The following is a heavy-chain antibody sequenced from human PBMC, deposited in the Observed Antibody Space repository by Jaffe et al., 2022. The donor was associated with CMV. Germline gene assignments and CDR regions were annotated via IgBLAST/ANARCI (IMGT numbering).Heavy chain of an antibody. J-gene: IGHJ4*02. CDR3: AKLPGIAVAGSQLYYFDY. D-gene: IGHD6-19*01. CDR1: GFTFSSYG. V-gene: IGHV3-30*18. Sequence: QVQLVESGGGVVQPGRSLRLSCAASGFTFSSYGMHWVRQAPGKGLEWVAVISYDGSNKYYADSVKGRFTISRDNSKNTLYLQMNSLRAEDTAVYYCAKLPGIAVAGSQLYYFDYWGQGTLVTVSS. CDR2: ISYDGSNK.